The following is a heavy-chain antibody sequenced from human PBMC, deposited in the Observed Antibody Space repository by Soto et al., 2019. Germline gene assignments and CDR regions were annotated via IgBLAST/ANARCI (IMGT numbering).Heavy chain of an antibody. V-gene: IGHV4-34*01. CDR2: INHSGST. D-gene: IGHD3-9*01. CDR3: ARGRHILTGYYRRGNYYYGMDV. Sequence: PSETLSLTCAVYGGSFSGYYWSWIRQPPGKGLKWIGEINHSGSTNYNPSLKSRVTISVDTSKNQFSLKLSSVTAADSAVYYCARGRHILTGYYRRGNYYYGMDVWGQGTTVTVSS. CDR1: GGSFSGYY. J-gene: IGHJ6*02.